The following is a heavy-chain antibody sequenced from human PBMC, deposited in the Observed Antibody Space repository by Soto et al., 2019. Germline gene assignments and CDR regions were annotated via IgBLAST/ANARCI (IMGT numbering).Heavy chain of an antibody. J-gene: IGHJ5*02. CDR1: GGSISSYY. Sequence: SETLSLTCSVSGGSISSYYWSWIRQPPGKGLEWIGYIYYSGSTNYNPSLKSRVTISVDTSKNQFSLKLSSVTAADTAVYYCARGSSRITIFGVARFDPWGQGTLVTVSS. V-gene: IGHV4-59*01. CDR2: IYYSGST. CDR3: ARGSSRITIFGVARFDP. D-gene: IGHD3-3*01.